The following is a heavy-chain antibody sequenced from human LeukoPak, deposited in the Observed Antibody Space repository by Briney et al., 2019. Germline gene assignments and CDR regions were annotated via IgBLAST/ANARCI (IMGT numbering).Heavy chain of an antibody. CDR2: ILPYNGNT. Sequence: GASVKVSCKASGYTFTSYGITWVRQAPGQGLEWVGWILPYNGNTKYAQKLQGRATMTTDTSTSTAYMELRSLRSDDTAVYYCARPYDFWSGYEALHDAFDIWGQGTMVTVSS. V-gene: IGHV1-18*01. CDR1: GYTFTSYG. CDR3: ARPYDFWSGYEALHDAFDI. D-gene: IGHD3-3*01. J-gene: IGHJ3*02.